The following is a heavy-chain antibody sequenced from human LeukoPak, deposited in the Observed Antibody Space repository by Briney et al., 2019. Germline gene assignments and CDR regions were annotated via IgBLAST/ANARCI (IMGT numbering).Heavy chain of an antibody. V-gene: IGHV3-7*01. D-gene: IGHD5-12*01. CDR1: GFTFSSYW. CDR2: IKQDGSEK. Sequence: GGSLRLSCAASGFTFSSYWMSWARQAPGKGLEWVANIKQDGSEKYYVDSVKGRFTISRDNAKNSLYLQMNSLRAEDTAVYYCARVGWRVATSNYYFDYWGQGTLVTVSS. CDR3: ARVGWRVATSNYYFDY. J-gene: IGHJ4*02.